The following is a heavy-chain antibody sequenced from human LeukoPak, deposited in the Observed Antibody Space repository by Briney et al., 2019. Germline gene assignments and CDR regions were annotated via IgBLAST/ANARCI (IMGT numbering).Heavy chain of an antibody. D-gene: IGHD3-3*01. V-gene: IGHV4-34*01. Sequence: SETLSLTCAVYGGSFSGYYCSWIRQPPGKGLEWIGEINHSGSTNYNPSLKSRVTISVDTSKNQFSLKLSSVTAADTAVYYCARDNAFWDYWGQGTLVTVSS. CDR2: INHSGST. CDR3: ARDNAFWDY. CDR1: GGSFSGYY. J-gene: IGHJ4*02.